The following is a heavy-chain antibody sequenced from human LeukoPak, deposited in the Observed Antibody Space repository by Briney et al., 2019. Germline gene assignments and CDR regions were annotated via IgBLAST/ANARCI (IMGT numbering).Heavy chain of an antibody. CDR3: ARDHRRVAVAEFDY. CDR1: GYTFTSYG. CDR2: ISAYNGNT. J-gene: IGHJ4*02. Sequence: ASVKVSCKASGYTFTSYGISWVRQAPRQGLEWMGWISAYNGNTNYAQKLQGRVTMTTDTSTSTAYMELRSLRSDDTAVYYCARDHRRVAVAEFDYWGQGTLVTVSS. D-gene: IGHD6-19*01. V-gene: IGHV1-18*01.